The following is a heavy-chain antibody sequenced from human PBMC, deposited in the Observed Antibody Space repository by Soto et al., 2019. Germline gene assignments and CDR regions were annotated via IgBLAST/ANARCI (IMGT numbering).Heavy chain of an antibody. J-gene: IGHJ6*03. CDR2: IYYSGST. CDR1: GGSISSYY. D-gene: IGHD4-17*01. CDR3: ARGDYGDTNYYYYYYMDI. V-gene: IGHV4-59*01. Sequence: SETLSLTCTVSGGSISSYYWSWIRQPPGKGLEWIGYIYYSGSTNYNPSLKSRVTISVDTSKNQFSLKLSSATAADTAVYYCARGDYGDTNYYYYYYMDIWGKGTTVTVSS.